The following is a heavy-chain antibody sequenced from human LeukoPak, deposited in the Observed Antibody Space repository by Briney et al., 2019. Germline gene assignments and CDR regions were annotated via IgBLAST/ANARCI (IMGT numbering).Heavy chain of an antibody. CDR2: IWYDGSNK. D-gene: IGHD3-22*01. J-gene: IGHJ3*02. CDR3: AKALSYYYDSSGSYDAFDI. Sequence: GGSLRLSCAASGFTFSSYGMHWVRQAPGKGLEWVAVIWYDGSNKYYAGSEKGRFTISRDNSKNTLYLQMNSLRAEDTAVYYCAKALSYYYDSSGSYDAFDIWGQGTMVTVSS. V-gene: IGHV3-33*06. CDR1: GFTFSSYG.